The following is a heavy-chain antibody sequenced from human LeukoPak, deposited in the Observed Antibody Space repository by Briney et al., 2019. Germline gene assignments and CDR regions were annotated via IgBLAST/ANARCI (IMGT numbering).Heavy chain of an antibody. V-gene: IGHV3-23*01. J-gene: IGHJ4*02. CDR2: ITGGGIST. D-gene: IGHD2-21*01. Sequence: GGSLRLSCAASGFTFSNYVMTCVRQTPGKGLEWVSSITGGGISTYYADSVKGRFTISRDNSKNTLYLQMNSLRAADTAVYYCAKDLYLPHFDYWGQGTLVTVSS. CDR3: AKDLYLPHFDY. CDR1: GFTFSNYV.